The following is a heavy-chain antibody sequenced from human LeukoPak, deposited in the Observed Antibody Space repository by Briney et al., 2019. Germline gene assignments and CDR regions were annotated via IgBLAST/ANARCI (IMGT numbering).Heavy chain of an antibody. D-gene: IGHD3-22*01. V-gene: IGHV3-21*01. J-gene: IGHJ4*02. CDR3: VRLRRNSDTSGFYYYYDF. CDR2: ISVRSNYI. Sequence: GGSLRLSCVASGYTFSSYSINWVRPAPGKGLEWVSSISVRSNYIYYADSVRGRFSISRDDARDSLYLQMNSLRAEDTAVYFCVRLRRNSDTSGFYYYYDFWGQGTLVTVSS. CDR1: GYTFSSYS.